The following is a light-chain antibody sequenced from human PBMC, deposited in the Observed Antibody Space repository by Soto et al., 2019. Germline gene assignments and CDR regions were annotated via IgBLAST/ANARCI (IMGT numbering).Light chain of an antibody. CDR2: DAS. CDR1: QSISRS. CDR3: QQCYMGWT. Sequence: DIQMTQSPSTLSASVGYRVTINFRASQSISRSLAWYQHQPGKAPKLLIYDASSLESGVPSRFSGIGSGTEFTLSISSLQPEDFGTYYCQQCYMGWTFGQGTKVDIK. V-gene: IGKV1-5*01. J-gene: IGKJ1*01.